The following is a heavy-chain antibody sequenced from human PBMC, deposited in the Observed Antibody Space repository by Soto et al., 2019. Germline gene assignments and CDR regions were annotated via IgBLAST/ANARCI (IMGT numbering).Heavy chain of an antibody. CDR1: GGAIISGGYS. V-gene: IGHV4-31*03. J-gene: IGHJ5*02. Sequence: PSETLSLTCTVSGGAIISGGYSFICIRQHPWSGLELIGYIYYSGSTYYNPSLKSRVTISVDTSKNQFSLKLSSVTAADTAVYYCARVRVSWGDGSGSYNWFDPWGQGTLVTVSS. CDR2: IYYSGST. D-gene: IGHD3-10*01. CDR3: ARVRVSWGDGSGSYNWFDP.